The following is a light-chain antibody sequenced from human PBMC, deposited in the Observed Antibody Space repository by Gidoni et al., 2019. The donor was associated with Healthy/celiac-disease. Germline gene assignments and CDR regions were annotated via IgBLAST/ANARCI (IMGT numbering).Light chain of an antibody. CDR1: QSVSSY. CDR3: QQRSNWPPIT. CDR2: DAS. V-gene: IGKV3-11*01. Sequence: LLPQSPATLSLSPGERATLSCRASQSVSSYLAWYQQKPGQAPRLLIYDASNRATGIPARFSGSGSGTDFTLTISSLEPEDFAVYYCQQRSNWPPITFGQGTRLEIK. J-gene: IGKJ5*01.